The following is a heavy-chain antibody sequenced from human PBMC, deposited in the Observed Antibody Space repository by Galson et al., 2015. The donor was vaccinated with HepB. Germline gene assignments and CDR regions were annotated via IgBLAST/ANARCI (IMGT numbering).Heavy chain of an antibody. CDR1: GYSFTSYW. CDR2: IYPGNSDT. CDR3: ARQRYCSSTSCLRPYYYYGMDV. Sequence: QSGAEVKKPGESLKISCKGSGYSFTSYWIGWVRQMPGKGLEWMGIIYPGNSDTRYSPSFQGQVTISADKSISTAYLQWSSLKASDTAMYYCARQRYCSSTSCLRPYYYYGMDVWGQGTTVTVSS. D-gene: IGHD2-2*01. J-gene: IGHJ6*02. V-gene: IGHV5-51*01.